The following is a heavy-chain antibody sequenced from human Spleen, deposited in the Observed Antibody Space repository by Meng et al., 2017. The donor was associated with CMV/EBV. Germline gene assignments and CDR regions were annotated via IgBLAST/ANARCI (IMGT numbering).Heavy chain of an antibody. J-gene: IGHJ5*02. CDR1: GGSISSNNW. V-gene: IGHV4-4*02. D-gene: IGHD3-3*01. CDR3: ARGRRSIFGVVIPRFDP. CDR2: IHQGGNT. Sequence: SETLSLTCAVSGGSISSNNWWTWVRQSPGKGLEWVGDIHQGGNTNYSPSLKSRVSISVDKSKDQFTLKLTSVTAADTAVYYCARGRRSIFGVVIPRFDPWGQGTLVTVSS.